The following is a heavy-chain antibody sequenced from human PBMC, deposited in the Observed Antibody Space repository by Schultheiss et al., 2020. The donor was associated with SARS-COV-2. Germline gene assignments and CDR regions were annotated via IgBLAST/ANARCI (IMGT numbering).Heavy chain of an antibody. D-gene: IGHD3-10*01. CDR2: ISSTSTTL. J-gene: IGHJ6*02. CDR3: ARGTGRGLYYYYGMDV. Sequence: GGSLRLSCAASGFTFSSYCMNWVRQAPGKGLEWLSYISSTSTTLYYADSVKGRFTISRDNAKNSLYLQMNSLRAEDTAVYYCARGTGRGLYYYYGMDVWGQGTTVTVSS. V-gene: IGHV3-48*04. CDR1: GFTFSSYC.